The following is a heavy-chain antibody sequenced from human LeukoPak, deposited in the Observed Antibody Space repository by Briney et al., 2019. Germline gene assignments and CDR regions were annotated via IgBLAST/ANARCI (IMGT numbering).Heavy chain of an antibody. CDR2: INSDGGST. Sequence: GGSLRLSCAASGFTFSSYWMHWVRQAPGKGLVWVSRINSDGGSTSYADSVKGRFTISRDNAKNTLYLQMNSLRAEDTAVYYCARDPGGPVGWFDPWGQGTLVTVSS. CDR3: ARDPGGPVGWFDP. V-gene: IGHV3-74*01. J-gene: IGHJ5*02. CDR1: GFTFSSYW.